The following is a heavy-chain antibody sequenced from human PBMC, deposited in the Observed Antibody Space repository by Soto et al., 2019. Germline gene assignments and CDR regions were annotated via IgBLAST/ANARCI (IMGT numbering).Heavy chain of an antibody. Sequence: SETLSLTCTVSGGSISSYYWRWIRQPPGKGLECIGYIYYSGSTNYNPSLKSRVTLSVDTSKNQFSLKLSSVTAADTALYYCARDSHAVAGTFGRYYFDYWGQGTLVTVS. CDR2: IYYSGST. V-gene: IGHV4-59*01. D-gene: IGHD6-19*01. CDR1: GGSISSYY. CDR3: ARDSHAVAGTFGRYYFDY. J-gene: IGHJ4*02.